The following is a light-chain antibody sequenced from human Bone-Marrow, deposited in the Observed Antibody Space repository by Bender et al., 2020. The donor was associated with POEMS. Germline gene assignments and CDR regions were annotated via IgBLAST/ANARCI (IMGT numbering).Light chain of an antibody. CDR1: LPNQY. V-gene: IGLV1-44*01. CDR3: AAWEDSLNGWV. J-gene: IGLJ3*02. CDR2: INN. Sequence: ELTQPPSVSVSPGQTARITCSGDALPNQYAYWYQQLPGTAPKPLIYINNQRLSGVPDRFSGSKSGTSASLAISGLQSWDEADYYCAAWEDSLNGWVFGGGTKLTVL.